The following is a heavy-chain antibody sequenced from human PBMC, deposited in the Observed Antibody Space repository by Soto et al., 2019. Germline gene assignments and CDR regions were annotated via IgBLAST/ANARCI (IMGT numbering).Heavy chain of an antibody. V-gene: IGHV3-23*01. CDR2: ISGSGGST. D-gene: IGHD2-2*01. J-gene: IGHJ6*02. CDR1: GFTFSSYA. CDR3: AKRTSCSSTSCYGGLLGLGYYGMDV. Sequence: GGSMRLSCAASGFTFSSYAMSWVRQAPGKGLEWVSAISGSGGSTYYADSVKGRFTISRDNSKNTLYLQMNSLRAEDTAVYYCAKRTSCSSTSCYGGLLGLGYYGMDVWGQGTTVTVSS.